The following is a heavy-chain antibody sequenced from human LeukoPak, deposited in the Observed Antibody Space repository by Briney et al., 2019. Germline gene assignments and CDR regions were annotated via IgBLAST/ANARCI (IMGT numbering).Heavy chain of an antibody. Sequence: SETLSLTCTVSSAPISSYYWGWIRQPPGKGLEWIGYIQNTGGTNYNPSLKSRVSISKDTSKNQFSLKVSSVTAADTAVYYCAKHGSGWSFDYWGQGTLVTVSS. D-gene: IGHD6-19*01. CDR2: IQNTGGT. CDR1: SAPISSYY. J-gene: IGHJ4*02. CDR3: AKHGSGWSFDY. V-gene: IGHV4-59*01.